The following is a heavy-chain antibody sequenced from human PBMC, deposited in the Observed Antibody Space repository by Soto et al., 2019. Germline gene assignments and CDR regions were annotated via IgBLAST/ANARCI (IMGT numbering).Heavy chain of an antibody. D-gene: IGHD6-19*01. CDR2: TYYRSKWYS. Sequence: SQTLSLTCAISGDSVSSTSAAWSWIRQSPSRGLEWLGRTYYRSKWYSDYAVSVKSRITINPDTSKNQFSLKLSSVTAADTAVYYCASPIAVAGGGYWGQGTLVTVSS. J-gene: IGHJ4*02. CDR3: ASPIAVAGGGY. CDR1: GDSVSSTSAA. V-gene: IGHV6-1*01.